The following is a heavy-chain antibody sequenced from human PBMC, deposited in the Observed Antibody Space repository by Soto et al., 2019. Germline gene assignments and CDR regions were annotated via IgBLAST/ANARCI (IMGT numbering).Heavy chain of an antibody. Sequence: EVQLVESGGGLVQPGGSLRLSCAASGFTFSGRSMHWVRQAPGKGLVWVSGIDNAGTDSTYADSVKGRFTSSRDNAKNTVYLQMNSLRVEVTAVYYCARGWFGPDVWGKGTTVTVSS. J-gene: IGHJ6*04. CDR3: ARGWFGPDV. D-gene: IGHD3-10*01. CDR2: IDNAGTDS. CDR1: GFTFSGRS. V-gene: IGHV3-74*01.